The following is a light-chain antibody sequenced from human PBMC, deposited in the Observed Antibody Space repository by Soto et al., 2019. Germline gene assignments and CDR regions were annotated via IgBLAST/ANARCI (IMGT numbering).Light chain of an antibody. CDR2: GAS. Sequence: EIVLTQSPGTLSLSPGERATLSCRASQSVSSNYLAWYQQKPGLAPRLLIYGASSRATGIPDRFSGSGSGTDFTLTISRLEPEDFAVYFCQQYDTSLYTFGQGTKLEIK. CDR1: QSVSSNY. V-gene: IGKV3-20*01. J-gene: IGKJ2*01. CDR3: QQYDTSLYT.